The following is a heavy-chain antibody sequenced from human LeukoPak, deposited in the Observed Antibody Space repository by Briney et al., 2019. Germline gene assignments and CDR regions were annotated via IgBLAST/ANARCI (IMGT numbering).Heavy chain of an antibody. CDR2: INPSGGST. CDR3: AREEGSSWVRFDP. V-gene: IGHV1-46*01. J-gene: IGHJ5*02. CDR1: GYTFTSYY. D-gene: IGHD2-2*01. Sequence: ASVKVSCKASGYTFTSYYMHWVRQAPEQGLEWMGIINPSGGSTSYAQRFQGRVTMTRDTSTSTVYMELSSLRSEDTAVYYCAREEGSSWVRFDPWGQGTLVTVSS.